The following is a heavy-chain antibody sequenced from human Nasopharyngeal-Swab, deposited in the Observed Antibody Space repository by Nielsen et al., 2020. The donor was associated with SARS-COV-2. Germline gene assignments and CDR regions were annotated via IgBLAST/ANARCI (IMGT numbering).Heavy chain of an antibody. V-gene: IGHV3-74*01. J-gene: IGHJ6*03. CDR2: INSDGSST. Sequence: GESLKISCAASGFTFSSYWMHWVRQAPGKGLVWVSRINSDGSSTSYAASVKGRFTISRDNSKNTLYLQMNSLRAEDTAVYYCARERYNWNYPTPYYYYYMDVWGKGTTVTVSS. CDR3: ARERYNWNYPTPYYYYYMDV. D-gene: IGHD1-7*01. CDR1: GFTFSSYW.